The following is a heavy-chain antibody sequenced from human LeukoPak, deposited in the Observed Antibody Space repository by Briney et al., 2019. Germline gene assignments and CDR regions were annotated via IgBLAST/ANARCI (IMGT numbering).Heavy chain of an antibody. D-gene: IGHD5-12*01. CDR1: GGSISSSSYY. CDR2: IYYSGST. Sequence: SETLSLTCTVSGGSISSSSYYWGWLRQPPGKGLEWIGSIYYSGSTYYNPSLKSRVTISVDTSKNQFSLKLSSVTAADTAVYYCARDGVVGGYDGDYWGQGTLVTVSS. V-gene: IGHV4-39*07. CDR3: ARDGVVGGYDGDY. J-gene: IGHJ4*02.